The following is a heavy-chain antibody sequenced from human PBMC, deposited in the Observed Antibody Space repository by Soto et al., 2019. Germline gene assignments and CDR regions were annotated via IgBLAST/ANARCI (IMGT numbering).Heavy chain of an antibody. V-gene: IGHV3-53*01. CDR3: ATRPLLPGAP. D-gene: IGHD3-22*01. CDR2: IYSGGST. J-gene: IGHJ3*01. Sequence: EVQLVESGGGLIQPGGSLRLSCAASGFTFSSNDMNWVRQAPGKGLEWVSLIYSGGSTYYAASVKGRFTISRDNSKNTLYLQLSSLRAEDTAVYYCATRPLLPGAPWSPGKIVTASS. CDR1: GFTFSSND.